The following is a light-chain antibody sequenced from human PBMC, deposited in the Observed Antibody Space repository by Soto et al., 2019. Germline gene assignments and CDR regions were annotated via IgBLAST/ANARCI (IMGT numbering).Light chain of an antibody. J-gene: IGLJ1*01. CDR2: DVT. V-gene: IGLV2-11*01. Sequence: QSALTQPRSVSGSPGQSVAISCTGTSSDVGAYDYVSWYQQHPGQVPKHMIYDVTKRPSGVPDRFSGSKSGNTASLTISGLQTEDEADYYCCSFAGSYFVFGTGPKLTVL. CDR3: CSFAGSYFV. CDR1: SSDVGAYDY.